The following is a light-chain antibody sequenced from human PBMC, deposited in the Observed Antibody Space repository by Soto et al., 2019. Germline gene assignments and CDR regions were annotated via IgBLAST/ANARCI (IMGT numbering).Light chain of an antibody. V-gene: IGLV2-14*01. CDR3: ISYTDRQSYL. CDR1: SSDVGAYDY. J-gene: IGLJ1*01. CDR2: AVS. Sequence: QSVLTQPASVSGSPGQSITVSCTGTSSDVGAYDYVSWYQHHPGKAPKLMIYAVSDRPPGVSDRFSGSKSGITASLTISGLQTEDEADYYCISYTDRQSYLFGTGTKVTVL.